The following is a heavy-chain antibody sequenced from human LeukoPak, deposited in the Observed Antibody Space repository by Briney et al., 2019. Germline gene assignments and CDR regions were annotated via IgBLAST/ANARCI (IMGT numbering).Heavy chain of an antibody. CDR3: ARELRFANAPGSWLDP. D-gene: IGHD3-10*01. V-gene: IGHV4-38-2*02. CDR1: GYSISSGYY. CDR2: IYHSGST. J-gene: IGHJ5*02. Sequence: PSETLSLTCTVSGYSISSGYYWGWIRQPPGKGLEWIGSIYHSGSTYYNPSLKSRVTISVDDSKNQFSLRLSSVTAADTAVYYCARELRFANAPGSWLDPWGQGTLVTVSS.